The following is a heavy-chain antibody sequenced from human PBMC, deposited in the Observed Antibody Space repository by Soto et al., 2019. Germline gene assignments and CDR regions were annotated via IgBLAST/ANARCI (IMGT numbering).Heavy chain of an antibody. CDR2: IYYSGTT. D-gene: IGHD2-2*01. V-gene: IGHV4-39*01. J-gene: IGHJ6*02. CDR3: AKRRVVPTARYYYYGLDV. CDR1: GGSISSVGYY. Sequence: QVRLQESGPGLVKPSETLSLTCTVSGGSISSVGYYWVWIRQPPGKGLEWIGSIYYSGTTDYNPSLTSRVTISADTSQNRCSLNLSSVTAADTAVYYCAKRRVVPTARYYYYGLDVWGQGTTVTVS.